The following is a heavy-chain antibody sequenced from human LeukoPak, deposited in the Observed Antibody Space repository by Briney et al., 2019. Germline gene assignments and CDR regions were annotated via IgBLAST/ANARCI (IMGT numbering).Heavy chain of an antibody. Sequence: SETLSLTCTVSGGSISSSSYYWGWIRQPPGKGLEWIGSIYYSGSTYYNPSLKSRVTISVDTSKNQFSLKLSSVTAADTAVYYCARHCTNGVCYTDFDYWGQGTLVTVSP. CDR2: IYYSGST. V-gene: IGHV4-39*01. D-gene: IGHD2-8*01. J-gene: IGHJ4*02. CDR3: ARHCTNGVCYTDFDY. CDR1: GGSISSSSYY.